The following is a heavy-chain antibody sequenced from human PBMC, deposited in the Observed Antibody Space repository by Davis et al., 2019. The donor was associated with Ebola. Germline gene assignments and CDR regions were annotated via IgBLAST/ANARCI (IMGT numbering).Heavy chain of an antibody. J-gene: IGHJ4*02. V-gene: IGHV5-10-1*01. Sequence: GESLKISCKASGYTFTRYWINWVRQTPGEGLEWLGRIDPSDSSTKYKPSFEGHVAISADTSTGTAYLQWSSLQASDTAMYFCATTYGGGSIDYWGQGTRVIVSS. CDR1: GYTFTRYW. CDR3: ATTYGGGSIDY. D-gene: IGHD3-10*01. CDR2: IDPSDSST.